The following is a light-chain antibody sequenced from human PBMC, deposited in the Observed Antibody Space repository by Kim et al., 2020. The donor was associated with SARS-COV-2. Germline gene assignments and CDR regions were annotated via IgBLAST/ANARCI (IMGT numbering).Light chain of an antibody. Sequence: QTATLTCTGNNNNVGNQGAAWLQQHQGHPPKLLSYRNNNRPSGISERLSASRSGNTAYLTITGLQPEDEADYYCSAWDSSLSAWVIGGGTKVTVL. CDR2: RNN. J-gene: IGLJ3*02. CDR3: SAWDSSLSAWV. CDR1: NNNVGNQG. V-gene: IGLV10-54*01.